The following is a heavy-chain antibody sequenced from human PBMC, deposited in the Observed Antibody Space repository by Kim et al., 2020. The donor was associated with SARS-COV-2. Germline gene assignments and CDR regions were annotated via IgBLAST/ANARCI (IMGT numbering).Heavy chain of an antibody. J-gene: IGHJ1*01. D-gene: IGHD6-19*01. V-gene: IGHV3-33*06. CDR1: GFTFSSYA. CDR3: AKDRGRGIAVAATW. Sequence: GGSLRLSCAASGFTFSSYAMHWVRQAPGKGLEWVAVIWYDGSNKYYADSVKGRFTISRDNSKNTLYLQMNSLRAEDTAVYYFAKDRGRGIAVAATWWGQG. CDR2: IWYDGSNK.